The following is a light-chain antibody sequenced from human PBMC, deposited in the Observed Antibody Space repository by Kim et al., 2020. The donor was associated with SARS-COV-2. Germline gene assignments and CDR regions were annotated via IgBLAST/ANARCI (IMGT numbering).Light chain of an antibody. J-gene: IGLJ3*02. V-gene: IGLV3-21*04. CDR3: QVWDSISDHPSV. CDR2: YGS. CDR1: YIGIKS. Sequence: PGRTTTSTFGGYYIGIKSVHWCQQKTRQAPLLVIYYGSDRPSGIPERFSGSDSGNPATFTVTSVEAGDEADYYCQVWDSISDHPSVFGGGTRLTVL.